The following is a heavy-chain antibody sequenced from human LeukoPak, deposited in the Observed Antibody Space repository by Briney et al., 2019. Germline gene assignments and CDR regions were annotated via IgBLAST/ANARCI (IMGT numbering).Heavy chain of an antibody. J-gene: IGHJ6*02. V-gene: IGHV4-34*01. CDR1: GASFSDFY. Sequence: SETLSLTCAVYGASFSDFYWSWIRQPPGMGLEWIGEINHSGSTNHNPSLKSRLTISVDTSKNQLSLKLSSVTAADTAVYYCARVRTTVTTFKNYYYGMDVWGQGTTVTVSS. D-gene: IGHD4-17*01. CDR2: INHSGST. CDR3: ARVRTTVTTFKNYYYGMDV.